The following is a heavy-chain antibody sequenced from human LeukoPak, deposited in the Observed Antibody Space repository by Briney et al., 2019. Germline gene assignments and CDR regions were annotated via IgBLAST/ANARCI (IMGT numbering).Heavy chain of an antibody. Sequence: ASVKVSCKASGYTFTSYDINWVRQATGQGLEWMGWMNPNSGNTGYAQKFQGGVTITRNTSISTAYMELSSLRSEDTAVYYCARERGYYDFWSGYYPRAAFDIWGQGTTVTVSS. J-gene: IGHJ3*02. CDR1: GYTFTSYD. CDR3: ARERGYYDFWSGYYPRAAFDI. CDR2: MNPNSGNT. V-gene: IGHV1-8*03. D-gene: IGHD3-3*01.